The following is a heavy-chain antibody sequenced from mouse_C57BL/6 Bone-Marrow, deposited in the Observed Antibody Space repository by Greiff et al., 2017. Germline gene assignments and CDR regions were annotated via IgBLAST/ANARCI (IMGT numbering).Heavy chain of an antibody. D-gene: IGHD1-1*01. J-gene: IGHJ3*01. CDR2: ISSGSSTI. CDR1: GFTFSDYG. V-gene: IGHV5-17*01. Sequence: DVMLVESGGGLVKPGGSLKLSCAASGFTFSDYGMHWVRQAPEKGLEWVAYISSGSSTIYYADTVKGRFTISRDNAKNTLFLQMTSLRSEDTAMYYCARDYYYGSSYGFAYWGQGTLVTVSA. CDR3: ARDYYYGSSYGFAY.